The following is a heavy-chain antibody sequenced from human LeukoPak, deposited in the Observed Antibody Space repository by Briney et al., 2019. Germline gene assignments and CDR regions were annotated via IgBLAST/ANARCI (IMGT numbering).Heavy chain of an antibody. CDR1: GFTFSGYA. Sequence: GGSLRLSCAASGFTFSGYAMHWVRQAPGKGLEWVAVISYDGSNEYYADSGKGRFTISRDNSKNTLYLQMNSLSVEDTAVYYCARVGYYASGPFSYFDYWGQGTLVTVSS. V-gene: IGHV3-30-3*01. CDR3: ARVGYYASGPFSYFDY. CDR2: ISYDGSNE. D-gene: IGHD3-10*01. J-gene: IGHJ4*02.